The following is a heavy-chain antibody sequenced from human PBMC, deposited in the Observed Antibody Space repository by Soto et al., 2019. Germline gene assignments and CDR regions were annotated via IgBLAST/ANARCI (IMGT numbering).Heavy chain of an antibody. V-gene: IGHV3-48*03. CDR3: VRFGGAAAGPLDY. CDR2: ISDSGTTI. Sequence: EVQLVESGGGLVQPGGSLRLSCVASEFTFSSFEMNWVRQAPGKGLEWVSHISDSGTTIYYTDSVQGRFTISRDNAKKSLYLQMNSLRVEDSGVYYCVRFGGAAAGPLDYWGQGTLVTVSS. J-gene: IGHJ4*02. CDR1: EFTFSSFE. D-gene: IGHD6-13*01.